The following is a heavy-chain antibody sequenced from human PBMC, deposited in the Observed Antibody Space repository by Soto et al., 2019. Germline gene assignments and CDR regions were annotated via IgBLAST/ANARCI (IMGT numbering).Heavy chain of an antibody. CDR2: ISQSGNT. J-gene: IGHJ4*02. D-gene: IGHD6-6*01. Sequence: SETLSLTCSIYSGSFSGYYWSWIRRPPGKGLEWIGEISQSGNTNYSPSLKSRVSISIDTSKKQFSLNLASVSAADTAVYYCARAPKVSGSSQTRLDFWGQGTLVTVSS. CDR1: SGSFSGYY. CDR3: ARAPKVSGSSQTRLDF. V-gene: IGHV4-34*01.